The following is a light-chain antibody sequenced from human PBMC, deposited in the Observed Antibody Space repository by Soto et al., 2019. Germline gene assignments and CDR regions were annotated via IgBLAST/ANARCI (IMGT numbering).Light chain of an antibody. CDR2: AAS. V-gene: IGKV1-39*01. Sequence: DIQMTQSPSSLSASVGDRVTITCRASQSISSYLNWYKQKPGKAPKLLIYAASSLQSGVPSRFSGSGSGTVFTFTISILQPEDFATYYCQQSYSTPRTFGQGTKVDIK. CDR3: QQSYSTPRT. CDR1: QSISSY. J-gene: IGKJ1*01.